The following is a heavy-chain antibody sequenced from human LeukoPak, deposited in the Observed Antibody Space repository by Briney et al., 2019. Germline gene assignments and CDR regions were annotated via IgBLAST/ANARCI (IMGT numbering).Heavy chain of an antibody. J-gene: IGHJ6*03. CDR3: AKGGIHRGYYYYYMDV. D-gene: IGHD6-13*01. V-gene: IGHV3-9*01. Sequence: GRSLRLSCAASGFTFDDYAMHWVRQAPGKDLEWVSGISWNSGSIGYADSVKGRFTISRDNAKNSLYLQMNSLRAEDTALYYRAKGGIHRGYYYYYMDVWGKGTTVTISS. CDR2: ISWNSGSI. CDR1: GFTFDDYA.